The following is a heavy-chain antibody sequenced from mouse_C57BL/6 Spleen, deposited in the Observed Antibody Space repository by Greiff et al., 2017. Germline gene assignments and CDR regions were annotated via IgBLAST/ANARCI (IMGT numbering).Heavy chain of an antibody. V-gene: IGHV5-17*01. CDR1: GFTFSDYG. CDR3: ARYDYYGSSYEAMDY. CDR2: ISSGSSTI. D-gene: IGHD1-1*01. J-gene: IGHJ4*01. Sequence: DVMLVESGGGLVKPGGSLKLSCAASGFTFSDYGMHWVRQAPEKGLEWVAYISSGSSTIYYADTVKGRFTISRDNAKNTLFLQMTSLRSEDTAMYYCARYDYYGSSYEAMDYWGQGTSVTVSS.